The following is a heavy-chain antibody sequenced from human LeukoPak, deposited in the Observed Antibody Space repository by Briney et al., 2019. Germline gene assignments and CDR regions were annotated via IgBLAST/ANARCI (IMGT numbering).Heavy chain of an antibody. CDR2: ISWNSGSI. CDR1: RFIFSDYY. CDR3: AKDKAAVAGLYYFDY. V-gene: IGHV3-9*01. D-gene: IGHD6-19*01. J-gene: IGHJ4*02. Sequence: GGSLRLSCAASRFIFSDYYMDWLRQAPGKGLEWVSGISWNSGSIDYADSVKGRFTISRDNAKNSLYLQMNSLRAEDTALYYCAKDKAAVAGLYYFDYWGQGTLVTVSS.